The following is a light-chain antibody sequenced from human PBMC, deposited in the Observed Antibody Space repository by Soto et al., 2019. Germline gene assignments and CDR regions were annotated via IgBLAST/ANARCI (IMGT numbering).Light chain of an antibody. V-gene: IGKV1-5*01. CDR1: QSISTL. CDR2: DAS. J-gene: IGKJ3*01. CDR3: QHFYDYPHS. Sequence: DIEMTQSPSTLSASVGDRVTITCRAGQSISTLLAWYQQKPGKAPKLLIYDASTLQSGVPTRFSGSGSGTNFTLTISSLQPEDFATYYCQHFYDYPHSFGPGTKVDI.